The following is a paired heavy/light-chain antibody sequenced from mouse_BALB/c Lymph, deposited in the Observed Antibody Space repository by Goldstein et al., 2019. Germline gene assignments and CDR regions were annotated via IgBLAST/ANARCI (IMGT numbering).Light chain of an antibody. J-gene: IGKJ5*01. CDR3: QQHYSTPPT. V-gene: IGKV8-24*01. Sequence: DIVMTQSPSSLAMSVGQKVTMSCKSSQSLLNSSNQKNYLAWYQQKPGQSPKLLVYFASTRESGVPDRFIGSGSGTDFTLTISSVQAEDLADYFCQQHYSTPPTFGAGTKLELK. CDR1: QSLLNSSNQKNY. CDR2: FAS.
Heavy chain of an antibody. D-gene: IGHD2-14*01. CDR3: ARGYRYDRRGFAY. V-gene: IGHV5-4*02. J-gene: IGHJ3*01. CDR1: GFTFSDYY. CDR2: ISDGGSYT. Sequence: EVQLVESGGGLVKPGGSLKLSCAASGFTFSDYYMYWVRQTPEKRLEWVATISDGGSYTYYPDSVKGRFTISRDNAKNNLYLQMSSLKSEDTAMYYCARGYRYDRRGFAYWGQGTLVTVSA.